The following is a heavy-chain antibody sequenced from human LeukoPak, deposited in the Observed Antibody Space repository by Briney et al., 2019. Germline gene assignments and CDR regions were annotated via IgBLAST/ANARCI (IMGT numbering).Heavy chain of an antibody. CDR1: GGSFSGYY. Sequence: SETLSLTCAVYGGSFSGYYWSWIRQPPGKGLEWIGEIDHSGSTNYNPSLKSRVTISVDTSKNQFSLKLSSVTAADTAVYYCARSMITFGGVRYWGQGTLVTVSS. CDR3: ARSMITFGGVRY. V-gene: IGHV4-34*01. D-gene: IGHD3-16*01. CDR2: IDHSGST. J-gene: IGHJ4*02.